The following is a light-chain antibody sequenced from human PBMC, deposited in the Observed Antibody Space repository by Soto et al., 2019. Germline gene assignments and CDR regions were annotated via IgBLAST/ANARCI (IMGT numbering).Light chain of an antibody. Sequence: DIVMTQSPLSLPVTPGEPASISCRSSQSLLHSNGYNYLDWYLQKPWQSPQLLIYLGSNRASGVPDRFSSSGSGTDFTMKISRVEADYGGVYYCMQPIESWAFGQGTKVDI. J-gene: IGKJ1*01. CDR2: LGS. V-gene: IGKV2-28*01. CDR3: MQPIESWA. CDR1: QSLLHSNGYNY.